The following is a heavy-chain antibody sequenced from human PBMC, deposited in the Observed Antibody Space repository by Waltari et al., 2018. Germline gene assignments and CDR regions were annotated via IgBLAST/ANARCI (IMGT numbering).Heavy chain of an antibody. CDR3: ARGQRITMIVVVITVSTHNRFDP. Sequence: CAVYGGSFSGYYWSWIRQPPGKGLEWIGEINHSGSTNYNPSLKSRVTISVDTSKNQFSLKLSSVTAADTAVYYCARGQRITMIVVVITVSTHNRFDPWGQGTLVTVSS. V-gene: IGHV4-34*01. CDR2: INHSGST. J-gene: IGHJ5*02. CDR1: GGSFSGYY. D-gene: IGHD3-22*01.